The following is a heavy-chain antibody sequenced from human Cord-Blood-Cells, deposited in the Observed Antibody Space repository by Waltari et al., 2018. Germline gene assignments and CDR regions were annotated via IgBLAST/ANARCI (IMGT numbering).Heavy chain of an antibody. Sequence: QVQLQQWGAGPLKPSATLSLTCAVYGGSFSVCYWSWIRQPPGKGLEWFGEINHSGSHNYNPSLKGRVTISVDTSKNQFRLKLSSVTAADTAVYYCAREVHSSSWYFDYWGQGTLVTVSS. J-gene: IGHJ4*02. CDR3: AREVHSSSWYFDY. CDR2: INHSGSH. CDR1: GGSFSVCY. V-gene: IGHV4-34*01. D-gene: IGHD6-13*01.